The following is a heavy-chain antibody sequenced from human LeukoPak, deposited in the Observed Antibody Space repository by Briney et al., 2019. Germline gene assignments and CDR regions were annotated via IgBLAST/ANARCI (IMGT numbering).Heavy chain of an antibody. V-gene: IGHV4-61*02. J-gene: IGHJ3*02. Sequence: SETLSLTCTVSGGSISSGSYYWSWIRQPAGKGLEWIGRIYTSGSTNYNPSLKSRVTISVDTSKNQFSLKLSSVTAADTAVYYCARGVRCSSTSCYTRSGAFDIWGQGTMVTVSS. CDR3: ARGVRCSSTSCYTRSGAFDI. CDR2: IYTSGST. D-gene: IGHD2-2*02. CDR1: GGSISSGSYY.